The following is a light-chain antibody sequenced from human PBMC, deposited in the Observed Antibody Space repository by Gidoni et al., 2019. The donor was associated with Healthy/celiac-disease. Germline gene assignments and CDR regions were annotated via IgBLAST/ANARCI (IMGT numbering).Light chain of an antibody. V-gene: IGKV3-11*01. CDR2: DAS. CDR3: QQRSNWLEPT. Sequence: EIELTQSPATLSLSPGERATLSCRASQSVSSSLAWYQQKPGQAPRLLIYDASNRATGIPARFSGSGSGTDFTLTISSLEPEDFAVYYCQQRSNWLEPTFGPGTKVDIK. J-gene: IGKJ3*01. CDR1: QSVSSS.